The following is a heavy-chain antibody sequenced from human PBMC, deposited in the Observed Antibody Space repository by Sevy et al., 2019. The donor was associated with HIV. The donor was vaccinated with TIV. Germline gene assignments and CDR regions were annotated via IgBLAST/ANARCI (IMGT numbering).Heavy chain of an antibody. J-gene: IGHJ4*02. CDR1: GFTFSSYS. D-gene: IGHD6-13*01. V-gene: IGHV3-21*01. Sequence: GGSLRLSCVASGFTFSSYSMHWVRQAPGKGLEWVSSVSSSSDYIYYADSVKGRFTISRDNAKNSLYLQMNSLRAEDTAVYYCAKSGASITAAGLDYWGQGTLVTVSS. CDR2: VSSSSDYI. CDR3: AKSGASITAAGLDY.